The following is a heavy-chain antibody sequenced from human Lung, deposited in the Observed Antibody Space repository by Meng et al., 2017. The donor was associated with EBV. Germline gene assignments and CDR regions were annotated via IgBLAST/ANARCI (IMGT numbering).Heavy chain of an antibody. CDR1: GGSFSGYY. D-gene: IGHD6-19*01. Sequence: QVQLQQWGAGLLKPSETLSLTCAVYGGSFSGYYWSWIRQPPGKGLEWIGEINHSGSTNYNPSLKSRVTISVDTSKNQFSLKLSSVTAADTAVYYCVRSSGWVRTGFDPWGQGTLVTVSS. CDR2: INHSGST. CDR3: VRSSGWVRTGFDP. J-gene: IGHJ5*02. V-gene: IGHV4-34*01.